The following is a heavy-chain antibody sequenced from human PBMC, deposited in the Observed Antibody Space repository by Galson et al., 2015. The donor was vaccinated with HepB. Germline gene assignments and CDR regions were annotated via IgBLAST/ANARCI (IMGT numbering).Heavy chain of an antibody. CDR3: ARSSGITIFGVVIENYYYYGMDV. CDR1: GGTFSSYA. Sequence: SVKVSCKASGGTFSSYAISWVRQAPGQGLEWMGGIIPIFGTANYAQKFQGRVTITADESTSTAYMELSSLRSEDTAVYYCARSSGITIFGVVIENYYYYGMDVWGQGTTVTVSS. J-gene: IGHJ6*02. D-gene: IGHD3-3*01. CDR2: IIPIFGTA. V-gene: IGHV1-69*13.